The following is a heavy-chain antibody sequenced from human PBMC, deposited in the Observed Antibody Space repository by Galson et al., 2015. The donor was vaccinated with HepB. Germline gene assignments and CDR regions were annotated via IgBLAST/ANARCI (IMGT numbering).Heavy chain of an antibody. V-gene: IGHV1-18*01. D-gene: IGHD1-7*01. CDR3: ARDSRLELQLNNYYSYGMDV. Sequence: SVKVSCKGSGYTFSDQYIHWVQQAPGQGLEWMGWVSGYDGSANYAPKFQGRVTMTTQKSTGTAFMEMRRLRSDDTAVYYCARDSRLELQLNNYYSYGMDVWGQGTLVTVSS. CDR2: VSGYDGSA. CDR1: GYTFSDQY. J-gene: IGHJ6*02.